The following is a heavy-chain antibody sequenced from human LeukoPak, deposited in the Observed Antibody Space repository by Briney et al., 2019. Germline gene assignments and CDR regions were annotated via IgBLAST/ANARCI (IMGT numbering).Heavy chain of an antibody. D-gene: IGHD1-1*01. V-gene: IGHV3-23*01. Sequence: PGGSLRLSCAASGFTFSNFDMSWVRQSPGKGLEWVSEIRDRGSSYADSVKGRFTISRDISKNTLYLQMNSLRAEDTAVYYCARDLGRVVDYWGQGTLVTVSS. CDR3: ARDLGRVVDY. J-gene: IGHJ4*02. CDR1: GFTFSNFD. CDR2: IRDRGSS.